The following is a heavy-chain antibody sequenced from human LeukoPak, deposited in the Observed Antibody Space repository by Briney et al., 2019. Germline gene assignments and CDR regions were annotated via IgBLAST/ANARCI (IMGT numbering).Heavy chain of an antibody. Sequence: PSQTLSLTCTVSGGSISTYYWSWIRQPAGKGLEWIGRIYNSGSTNYNPSLKSRVTMSVDTSKNQFSLKLSSVTAADTAVYYCARIGWLQLGFDYWGQGTLVTVSS. CDR3: ARIGWLQLGFDY. J-gene: IGHJ4*02. CDR1: GGSISTYY. V-gene: IGHV4-4*07. D-gene: IGHD5-24*01. CDR2: IYNSGST.